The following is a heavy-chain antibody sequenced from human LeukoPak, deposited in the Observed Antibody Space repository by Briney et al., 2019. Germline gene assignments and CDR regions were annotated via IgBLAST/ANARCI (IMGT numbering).Heavy chain of an antibody. CDR2: VGTDGDT. V-gene: IGHV3-13*01. CDR3: ARVDSGENYGMDV. J-gene: IGHJ6*02. D-gene: IGHD3-10*01. Sequence: QPGVSLRLSCAASIFTFRRYDMHWVRQFTGKGLAWVSGVGTDGDTDYSGSVKGRFTISRENAQNTLYLQMNSLRAGDTAVYYCARVDSGENYGMDVWGQGTTVTVSS. CDR1: IFTFRRYD.